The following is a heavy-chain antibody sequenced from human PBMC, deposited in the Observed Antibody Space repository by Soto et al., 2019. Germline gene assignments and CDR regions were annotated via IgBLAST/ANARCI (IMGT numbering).Heavy chain of an antibody. J-gene: IGHJ4*02. Sequence: QITLKESGPTLVKPTQTLTLTCTFSGFSLSTSGVGVGWIRQPPGKALEWLALIYWDDDKRYSPSLKSRLTXAXXTSKNQVVLTMPHMDPVDTATYYCAHGGSGWPGDYWDQGTLVTVSS. D-gene: IGHD6-19*01. CDR3: AHGGSGWPGDY. V-gene: IGHV2-5*02. CDR2: IYWDDDK. CDR1: GFSLSTSGVG.